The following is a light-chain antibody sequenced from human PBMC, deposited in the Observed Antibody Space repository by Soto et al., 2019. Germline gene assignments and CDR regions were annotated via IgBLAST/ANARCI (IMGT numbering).Light chain of an antibody. CDR3: QQYSSSPS. J-gene: IGKJ5*01. CDR2: GAS. CDR1: QSISTK. V-gene: IGKV3-15*01. Sequence: EIVMTQSPATLSVSPGERATLSCRASQSISTKLAWYQQKPGQVPSLLIYGASTRASGIPARFSGSGSGTEFTLTIGSLQSEDFAVYYCQQYSSSPSFGQGTRLEIK.